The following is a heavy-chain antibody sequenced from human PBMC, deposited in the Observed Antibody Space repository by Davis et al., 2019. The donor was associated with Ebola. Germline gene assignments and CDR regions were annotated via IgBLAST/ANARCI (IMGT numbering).Heavy chain of an antibody. Sequence: AASVMVSCKASGGTFSSYTITWVRQAPGQGLEWLGGIIPIFGTANYAQNFQGRVAITADESTSTAYMELSSLRSEDTALYYCARGRITAMTPPLDYWGQGTLVTVSS. V-gene: IGHV1-69*13. J-gene: IGHJ4*02. CDR1: GGTFSSYT. CDR2: IIPIFGTA. CDR3: ARGRITAMTPPLDY. D-gene: IGHD5-18*01.